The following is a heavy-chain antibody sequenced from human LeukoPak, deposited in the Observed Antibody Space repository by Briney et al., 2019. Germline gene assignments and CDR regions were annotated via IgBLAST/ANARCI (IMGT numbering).Heavy chain of an antibody. Sequence: GGSQRLSCAASGFTFSSYAMSWVRQAPGKGLEWVSAISGSGGSTYYADSVKGRFTISRDNSKNTLYLQMNSLRAEDTAVYYCAKASYYYDSSGYQEGIFDYWGQGTLVTVSS. CDR2: ISGSGGST. D-gene: IGHD3-22*01. J-gene: IGHJ4*02. CDR3: AKASYYYDSSGYQEGIFDY. V-gene: IGHV3-23*01. CDR1: GFTFSSYA.